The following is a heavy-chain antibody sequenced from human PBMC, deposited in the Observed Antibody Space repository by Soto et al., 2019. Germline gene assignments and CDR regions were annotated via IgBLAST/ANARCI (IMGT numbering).Heavy chain of an antibody. CDR3: GRGGFSTNWRFDY. CDR1: GFTFSDYA. V-gene: IGHV3-33*01. CDR2: IWFDGATN. Sequence: QVQLVESGGCVVQPGRSLRLSCAASGFTFSDYAMHWVRQAPGKGLEWVASIWFDGATNYYADSVKGRFTISRDNSKNTVYFQMNSLRAEDSALYHCGRGGFSTNWRFDYWGQGTLVAVSS. J-gene: IGHJ4*02. D-gene: IGHD6-13*01.